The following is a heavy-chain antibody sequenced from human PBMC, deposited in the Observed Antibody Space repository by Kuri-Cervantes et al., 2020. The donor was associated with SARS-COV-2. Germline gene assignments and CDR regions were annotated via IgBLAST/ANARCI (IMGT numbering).Heavy chain of an antibody. J-gene: IGHJ4*02. CDR3: ARDVRGGARY. CDR1: GGSISSYY. D-gene: IGHD3-10*01. CDR2: IYYSGST. V-gene: IGHV4-59*01. Sequence: SETLSLTCTVSGGSISSYYWSWIRQPPGKGLEWIGYIYYSGSTNYNPSLRSRVTISVDTSKNQFSLKLSSVTAADTAVYYCARDVRGGARYWGQGTLVTVSS.